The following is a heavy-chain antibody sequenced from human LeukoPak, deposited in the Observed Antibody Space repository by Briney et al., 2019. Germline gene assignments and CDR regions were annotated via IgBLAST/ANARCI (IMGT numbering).Heavy chain of an antibody. V-gene: IGHV5-10-1*01. Sequence: GESLQISCKGSGYSFSDYWISWVRQMPGKGLEWMGRIDPSDSYTNYSPSSRGHVTISSDMSISTAYLQWSSLEAADTAIYYCARTRSGGYYNPYYFDFWGQGSLVTVSS. CDR2: IDPSDSYT. D-gene: IGHD3-10*01. CDR3: ARTRSGGYYNPYYFDF. CDR1: GYSFSDYW. J-gene: IGHJ4*02.